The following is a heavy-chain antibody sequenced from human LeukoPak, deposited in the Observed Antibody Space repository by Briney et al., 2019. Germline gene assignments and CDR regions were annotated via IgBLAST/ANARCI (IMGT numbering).Heavy chain of an antibody. CDR1: GFTFSDYY. D-gene: IGHD4/OR15-4a*01. CDR2: ISGSGTYT. CDR3: AKCAYGAIYGMDV. V-gene: IGHV3-11*06. Sequence: MAGGSLRLSCAASGFTFSDYYMSGIRQAPGKGLEWVSYISGSGTYTNYADSVKGRFTISRDNAKKSLYLQMNSLRAEDTAVYYCAKCAYGAIYGMDVWGQGTTVTVSS. J-gene: IGHJ6*02.